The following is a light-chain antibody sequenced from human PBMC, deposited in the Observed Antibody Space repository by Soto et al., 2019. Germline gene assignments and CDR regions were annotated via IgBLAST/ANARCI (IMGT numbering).Light chain of an antibody. V-gene: IGKV3-11*01. CDR2: DAS. CDR3: QQRASWPYT. Sequence: EIVLTQSPDTLSLSPGEGATLSCRASHDVSVSLVWYRQRPGQSPRLLIHDASNRATGISARSSGSGSGTDFTLTIGSLEPEESALYYCQQRASWPYTSGQGTKVEIK. CDR1: HDVSVS. J-gene: IGKJ2*01.